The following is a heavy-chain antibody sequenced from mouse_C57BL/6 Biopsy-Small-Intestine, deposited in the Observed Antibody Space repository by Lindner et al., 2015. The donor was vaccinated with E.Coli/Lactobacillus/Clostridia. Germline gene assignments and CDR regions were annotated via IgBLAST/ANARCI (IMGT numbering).Heavy chain of an antibody. J-gene: IGHJ2*01. CDR1: GYAFTNYL. Sequence: VQLQESGAELVRPGTSVKVSCKASGYAFTNYLIEWVKQRPGQGLEWIGVINPGSGGTNYNEKFKGKATLTADKSSSTAYMQLSSLTSEDSAVYFCARNYYGKRGFDYWGQGTTHTVSS. CDR2: INPGSGGT. V-gene: IGHV1-54*01. D-gene: IGHD1-1*01. CDR3: ARNYYGKRGFDY.